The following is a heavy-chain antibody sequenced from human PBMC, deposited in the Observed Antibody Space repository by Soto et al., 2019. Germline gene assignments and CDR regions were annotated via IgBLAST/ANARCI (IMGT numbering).Heavy chain of an antibody. Sequence: PGGSPRLSCAASGFTFSSYWMHWVRQAPGKGLVWVSRINSDGSSTSYADSVKGRLTTSRDNAKNSVYLQMNNLRVEDTAVYYCAKDGAAGSALDVWGQGTTVTVSS. CDR3: AKDGAAGSALDV. J-gene: IGHJ6*02. V-gene: IGHV3-74*01. CDR2: INSDGSST. D-gene: IGHD6-13*01. CDR1: GFTFSSYW.